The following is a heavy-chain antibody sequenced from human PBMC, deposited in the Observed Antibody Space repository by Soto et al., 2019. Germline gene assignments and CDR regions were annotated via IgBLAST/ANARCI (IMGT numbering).Heavy chain of an antibody. CDR1: GFTFSSYG. J-gene: IGHJ4*02. CDR2: IWYDGSNK. Sequence: QVQLVESGGGVVQPGRSLRLSCAASGFTFSSYGMHWVRQAPGKGLEWVAVIWYDGSNKYYADSVKGRFTISRDNSKHTLYLEVTIRSAQATAVYYCARQYGLGPFLYWGQGTLVTVSS. CDR3: ARQYGLGPFLY. D-gene: IGHD3-9*01. V-gene: IGHV3-33*01.